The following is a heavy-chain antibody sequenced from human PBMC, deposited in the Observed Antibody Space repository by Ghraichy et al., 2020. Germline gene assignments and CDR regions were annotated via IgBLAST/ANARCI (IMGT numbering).Heavy chain of an antibody. CDR2: IYPGDSDT. D-gene: IGHD1-26*01. CDR3: ARQLSWELLRASAFDI. J-gene: IGHJ3*02. V-gene: IGHV5-51*01. CDR1: GYSFTSYW. Sequence: GESLNISCKGSGYSFTSYWIGWVRQMPGKGLEWMGIIYPGDSDTRYSPSFQGQVTISADKSISTAYLQWSSLKASDTAMYYCARQLSWELLRASAFDIWGQGTMVTVSS.